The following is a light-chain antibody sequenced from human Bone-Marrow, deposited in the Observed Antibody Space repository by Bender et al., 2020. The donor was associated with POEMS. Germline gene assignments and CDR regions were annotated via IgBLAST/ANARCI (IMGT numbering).Light chain of an antibody. V-gene: IGLV1-51*01. CDR3: GTWDNSLSAGV. CDR2: DNN. Sequence: QSVLTQPPSVSAAPGQKVTISCSGSNSNIGINYVSWYQHLPGTAPKLLIYDNNQRPSGIPDRFSGSKSGTSATLGITGLQTGDEADYYCGTWDNSLSAGVFGGGTKVTVL. J-gene: IGLJ3*02. CDR1: NSNIGINY.